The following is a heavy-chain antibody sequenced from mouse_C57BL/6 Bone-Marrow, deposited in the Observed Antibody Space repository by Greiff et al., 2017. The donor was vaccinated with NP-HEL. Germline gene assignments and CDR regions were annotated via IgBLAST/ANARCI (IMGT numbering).Heavy chain of an antibody. V-gene: IGHV1-59*01. CDR3: AREDKTGKYYFDY. D-gene: IGHD4-1*01. Sequence: QVQLKQPGAELVRPGTSVKLSCKASGYTFTSYWMHWVKQRPGQGLEWIGVIDPSDSYTNYNQKFKGKATLTVDTSSSTAYMQLSSLTSEDSAVYYCAREDKTGKYYFDYWGQGTTLTVSS. J-gene: IGHJ2*01. CDR1: GYTFTSYW. CDR2: IDPSDSYT.